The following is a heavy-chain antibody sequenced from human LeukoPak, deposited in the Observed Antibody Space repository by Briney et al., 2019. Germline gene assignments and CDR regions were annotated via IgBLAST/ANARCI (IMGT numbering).Heavy chain of an antibody. D-gene: IGHD2-21*01. CDR2: ITSSSSTI. V-gene: IGHV3-48*01. CDR1: GFTFSSYW. CDR3: ARDPYCGGANCHQNPGD. J-gene: IGHJ4*02. Sequence: PGGSLGLSCAASGFTFSSYWMHWVRQAPGKGLEWLSYITSSSSTIYYADSVKGRFTISRDNAKNSLYLQMNSLRAEDTAVYYCARDPYCGGANCHQNPGDWGQGTLVTVSS.